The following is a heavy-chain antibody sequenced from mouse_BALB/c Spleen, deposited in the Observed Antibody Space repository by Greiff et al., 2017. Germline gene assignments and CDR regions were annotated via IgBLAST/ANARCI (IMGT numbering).Heavy chain of an antibody. V-gene: IGHV5-4*02. J-gene: IGHJ3*01. Sequence: EVKLQESGGGLVKPGGSLKLSCAASGFTFSDYYMYRVRQTPEKRLEWVATISDGGSYTYYPDSVKGRFTISRDNAKNNLYLQMSSLKSEDTAMYYCARDPYWGQGTLVTVSA. CDR3: ARDPY. CDR2: ISDGGSYT. CDR1: GFTFSDYY.